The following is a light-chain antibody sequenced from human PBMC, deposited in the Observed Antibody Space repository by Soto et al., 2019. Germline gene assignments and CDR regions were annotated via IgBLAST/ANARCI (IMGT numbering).Light chain of an antibody. J-gene: IGLJ3*02. CDR2: EVS. Sequence: QSALTQPASVSESPGQSITISCTGTSSNVGGYNFVSWFQQHPGKAPRLMIYEVSNRPSGVSNRFSGSKSGNTASLTISGLQAEDEADYYCSSYTGRSTWVFGGGTKLTVL. CDR1: SSNVGGYNF. CDR3: SSYTGRSTWV. V-gene: IGLV2-14*01.